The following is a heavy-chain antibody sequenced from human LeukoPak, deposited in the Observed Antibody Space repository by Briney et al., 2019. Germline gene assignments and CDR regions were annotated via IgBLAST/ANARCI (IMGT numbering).Heavy chain of an antibody. D-gene: IGHD3-22*01. CDR2: ISSSGSTI. CDR1: GFTFSDYY. V-gene: IGHV3-11*01. CDR3: ARDRPDYYDSSGYYYH. Sequence: GGSLRLSCAASGFTFSDYYMSWIRQAPGKGLEWVSYISSSGSTIYYADSVKGRFTISRDNAKNSLYLQMNSLRAKDTAVYYCARDRPDYYDSSGYYYHWGQGTLVTVSS. J-gene: IGHJ5*02.